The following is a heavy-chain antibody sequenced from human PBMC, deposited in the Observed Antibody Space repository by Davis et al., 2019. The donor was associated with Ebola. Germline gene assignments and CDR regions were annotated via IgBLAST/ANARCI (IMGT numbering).Heavy chain of an antibody. CDR2: IYHSGST. J-gene: IGHJ4*02. CDR3: ASEDSSGWEDY. D-gene: IGHD6-19*01. Sequence: MPSETLSLTCTVSGGSISSGGYSWSWIRQPPGKGLEWIGYIYHSGSTYYNPSLKSRVTISVDRSKNQFSLKLSSVTAADTAVYYCASEDSSGWEDYWGQGTLVTVSS. CDR1: GGSISSGGYS. V-gene: IGHV4-30-2*01.